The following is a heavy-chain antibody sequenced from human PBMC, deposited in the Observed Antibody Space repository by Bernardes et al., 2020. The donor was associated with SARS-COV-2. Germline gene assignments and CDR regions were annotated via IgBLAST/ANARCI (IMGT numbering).Heavy chain of an antibody. D-gene: IGHD6-19*01. CDR3: ARGIAVAQGAFDI. CDR1: GFTFTKYD. V-gene: IGHV3-23*01. J-gene: IGHJ3*02. CDR2: ISGSGNTT. Sequence: GGSLRLSCAASGFTFTKYDMSWVRQAPGKGLEWVSGISGSGNTTYYADSVKGRFTISRDNSKNTLFLQMDSLSVEDTAIYYCARGIAVAQGAFDIWGQGTMVSVSS.